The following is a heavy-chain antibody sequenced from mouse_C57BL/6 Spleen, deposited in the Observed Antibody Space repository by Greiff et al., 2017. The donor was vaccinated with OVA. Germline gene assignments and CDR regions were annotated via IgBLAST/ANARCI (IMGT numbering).Heavy chain of an antibody. CDR3: ARVYYGYDVDYAMDY. J-gene: IGHJ4*01. V-gene: IGHV3-6*01. CDR1: GYSITSGYY. Sequence: DVKLQESGPGLVKPSQSLSLTCSVTGYSITSGYYWNWIRQFPGNKLEWMGYISYDGSNNYNPSLKNRISITRDTSKNQFFLKLNSVTTEDTATYYCARVYYGYDVDYAMDYWGQGTSVTVSS. D-gene: IGHD2-2*01. CDR2: ISYDGSN.